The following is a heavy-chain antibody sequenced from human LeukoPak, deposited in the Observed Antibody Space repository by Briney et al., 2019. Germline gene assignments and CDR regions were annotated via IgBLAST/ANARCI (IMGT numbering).Heavy chain of an antibody. CDR2: VYYIGST. J-gene: IGHJ6*02. V-gene: IGHV4-59*01. Sequence: SETLSLTCTVSGGSITNYYWSWIRQPPGKGLEWLAYVYYIGSTNYNPSLKSRVTISVDTSKNQFSLKLSSVTAADTAVYYCARDTRGSYYYYGMDVWGQGTTVTVSS. CDR1: GGSITNYY. CDR3: ARDTRGSYYYYGMDV. D-gene: IGHD1-1*01.